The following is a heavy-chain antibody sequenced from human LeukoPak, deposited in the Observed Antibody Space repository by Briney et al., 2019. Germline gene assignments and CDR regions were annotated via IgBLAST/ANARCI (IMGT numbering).Heavy chain of an antibody. Sequence: SETLSLTCNVSGGSISSYYWSWIRQPAGKGLEWIGRIYSTGSTNYNPSLKSRVTMSLDRSKNQFSLKLSSVTAADTAVYYCASHYYDSSGYYFSPYYFDYWGQGTLVTVSS. CDR1: GGSISSYY. D-gene: IGHD3-22*01. V-gene: IGHV4-4*07. CDR2: IYSTGST. J-gene: IGHJ4*02. CDR3: ASHYYDSSGYYFSPYYFDY.